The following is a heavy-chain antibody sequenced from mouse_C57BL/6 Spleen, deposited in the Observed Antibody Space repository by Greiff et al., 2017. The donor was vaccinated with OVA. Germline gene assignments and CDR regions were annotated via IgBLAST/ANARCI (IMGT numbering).Heavy chain of an antibody. D-gene: IGHD1-1*01. CDR1: GYSFTDYN. V-gene: IGHV1-39*01. J-gene: IGHJ3*01. Sequence: EVKVVESGPELVKPGASVKISCKASGYSFTDYNMNWVKQSNGKSLEWIGVINPNYGTTSYNQKFKGKATLTVDQSSSTAYMQLNSLTSEDSAVYYCARDYYYGSSPWFAYWGQGTLVTVSA. CDR3: ARDYYYGSSPWFAY. CDR2: INPNYGTT.